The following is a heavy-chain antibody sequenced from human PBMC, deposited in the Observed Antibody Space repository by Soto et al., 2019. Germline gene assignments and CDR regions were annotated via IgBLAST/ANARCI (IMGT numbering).Heavy chain of an antibody. CDR3: ARDPPLSMIVVVGVEDF. Sequence: SETLSLTCTVSGGSISSYYWSWIRQPPGKGLEWIGDIYYTGSTNYNPSLKSRVTISVDTSKNKFSLKLSSVTAADTAVYYCARDPPLSMIVVVGVEDFWGPGTLVTVYS. J-gene: IGHJ4*02. CDR2: IYYTGST. CDR1: GGSISSYY. V-gene: IGHV4-59*01. D-gene: IGHD3-22*01.